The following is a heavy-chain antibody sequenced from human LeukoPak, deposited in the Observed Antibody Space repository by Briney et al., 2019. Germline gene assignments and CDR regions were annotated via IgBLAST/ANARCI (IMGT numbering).Heavy chain of an antibody. Sequence: GRSLRLSCAASVFTLSSYAMHWVRQAPGKGLEWAAVISYDGSNKYYADSVKDRFTISRDNSKNTLYLQMNSLRAEDTAVYYCARDRGSGWPIYYFDYWGQGTLVTVSS. CDR2: ISYDGSNK. CDR1: VFTLSSYA. D-gene: IGHD6-19*01. CDR3: ARDRGSGWPIYYFDY. V-gene: IGHV3-30-3*01. J-gene: IGHJ4*02.